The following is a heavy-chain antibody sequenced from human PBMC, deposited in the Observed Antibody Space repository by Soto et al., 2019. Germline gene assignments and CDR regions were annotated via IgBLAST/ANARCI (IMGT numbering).Heavy chain of an antibody. Sequence: QVQLVESGGGVVQPGRSLRLSCAASGFTFSSYGMHWVRQAPGKGLALEAVIWYDGSNKYYADSVKGRFTISRDNSKNPLYLQMNSLRAEDTAVYYCARDLGVTAASGHAFDYWGQGTLVTVSS. J-gene: IGHJ4*02. V-gene: IGHV3-33*01. D-gene: IGHD2-2*01. CDR1: GFTFSSYG. CDR3: ARDLGVTAASGHAFDY. CDR2: IWYDGSNK.